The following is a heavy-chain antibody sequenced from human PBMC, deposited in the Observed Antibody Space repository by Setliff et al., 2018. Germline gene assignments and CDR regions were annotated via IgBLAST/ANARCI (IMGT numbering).Heavy chain of an antibody. CDR3: ARDQGPNSSGWYYAGGSYPDY. Sequence: ASVKVSCKASGYTFTNYGLSWVRQTPGQGLEWMGWISAYNGNTNYAQKFQGRVTITRDTSASTAYMELSSLRSEDTAVYYCARDQGPNSSGWYYAGGSYPDYWGQGTLVTVSS. CDR2: ISAYNGNT. D-gene: IGHD6-19*01. V-gene: IGHV1-18*01. CDR1: GYTFTNYG. J-gene: IGHJ4*02.